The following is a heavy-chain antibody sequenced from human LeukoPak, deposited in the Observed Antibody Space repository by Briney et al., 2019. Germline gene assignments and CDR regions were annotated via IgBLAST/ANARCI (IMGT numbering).Heavy chain of an antibody. CDR3: ARVDTAMGPDY. CDR2: INPSGGST. CDR1: GYTFSDYS. Sequence: ASVKVSCKTSGYTFSDYSIHWVRQAPGQGLEWMGIINPSGGSTSYAQKFQGTVTMTRDTSTSTAYMEVSSLRSEDTAVYYCARVDTAMGPDYWGQGTLVTVSS. D-gene: IGHD5-18*01. J-gene: IGHJ4*02. V-gene: IGHV1-46*01.